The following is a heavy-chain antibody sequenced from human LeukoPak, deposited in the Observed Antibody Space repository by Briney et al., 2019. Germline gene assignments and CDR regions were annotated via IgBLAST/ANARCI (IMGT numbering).Heavy chain of an antibody. V-gene: IGHV3-66*01. CDR3: ATVGSGNTYGYGDY. Sequence: GSLKPSFAAPGLTVSTNYMSWVRQAPGKGLEWVSVFYNGINTYYADSVKGRFTTTRDNSKNTLYLQMNSLRVEDTAVYFCATVGSGNTYGYGDYWGQGTLVTVSS. CDR2: FYNGINT. D-gene: IGHD5-18*01. CDR1: GLTVSTNY. J-gene: IGHJ4*02.